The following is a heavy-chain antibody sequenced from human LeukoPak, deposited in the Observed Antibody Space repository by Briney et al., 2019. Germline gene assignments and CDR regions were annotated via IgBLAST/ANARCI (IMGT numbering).Heavy chain of an antibody. CDR1: GFTVSNNY. Sequence: GGSLRLSCAASGFTVSNNYMSWVRQAPGKGLEWVSVIYSGGTTYYTDCVKGRFTISRDNSQNTLYFQMNSLRAEDTAVYYCARGELARRFDDWGQGTLVAVSS. V-gene: IGHV3-66*02. J-gene: IGHJ4*02. CDR2: IYSGGTT. CDR3: ARGELARRFDD. D-gene: IGHD3-10*01.